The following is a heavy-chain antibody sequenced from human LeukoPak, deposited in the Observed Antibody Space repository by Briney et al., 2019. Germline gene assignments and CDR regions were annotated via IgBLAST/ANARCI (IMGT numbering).Heavy chain of an antibody. V-gene: IGHV3-7*03. CDR1: GFTYSSYW. CDR3: AKDDSGGYFPDF. J-gene: IGHJ4*02. D-gene: IGHD3-22*01. Sequence: GGSLRLSCVASGFTYSSYWMSWVRQAPGKGLEWVANIKQDGSEKNYVDSVKGRFTISRDNAKNSLYLQMNSLRAEDTALYYCAKDDSGGYFPDFWGRGTLVTVSS. CDR2: IKQDGSEK.